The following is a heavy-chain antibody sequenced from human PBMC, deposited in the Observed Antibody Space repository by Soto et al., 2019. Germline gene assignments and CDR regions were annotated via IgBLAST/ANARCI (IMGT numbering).Heavy chain of an antibody. CDR2: ISYDGSNK. CDR1: GFTFSSYA. CDR3: ARVLRQQLYSEPFDY. V-gene: IGHV3-30-3*01. J-gene: IGHJ4*02. Sequence: GGSLRLSCAASGFTFSSYAMHWVRQAPGKGLEWVAVISYDGSNKYYADSVKGRFTISRDNSKNTLYLQMNSLRAEDTAVYYCARVLRQQLYSEPFDYWGQGTLVTVSS. D-gene: IGHD6-13*01.